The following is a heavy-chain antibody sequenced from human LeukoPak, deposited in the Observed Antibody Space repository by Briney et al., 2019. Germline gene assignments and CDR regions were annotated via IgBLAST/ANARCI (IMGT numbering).Heavy chain of an antibody. J-gene: IGHJ3*02. D-gene: IGHD1-26*01. Sequence: SETLSLTCTVYGGSISNSSYYWSWIRQPPGKGLEWIGYIYYTGSTNYNPSLKSRVTISVDTSKNQLSLKLRSVTAADTAVYYCARQDSGTYLNPLDIWGQGTVVTVSS. V-gene: IGHV4-61*05. CDR2: IYYTGST. CDR3: ARQDSGTYLNPLDI. CDR1: GGSISNSSYY.